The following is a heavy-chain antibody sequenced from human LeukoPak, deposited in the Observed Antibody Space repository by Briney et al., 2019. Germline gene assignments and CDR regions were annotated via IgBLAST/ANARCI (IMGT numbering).Heavy chain of an antibody. CDR2: ISYDGSNK. D-gene: IGHD2-2*01. J-gene: IGHJ4*02. Sequence: GGSLRLSCAASGFTFSSYGMHWVRQAPGKGLEWVAVISYDGSNKYYADSVKGRFTISRDNSKNTLYLQMNSLRAEDTAVYYCARGRRGSPAVNFDYWGQGTLVTVSS. CDR3: ARGRRGSPAVNFDY. CDR1: GFTFSSYG. V-gene: IGHV3-30*03.